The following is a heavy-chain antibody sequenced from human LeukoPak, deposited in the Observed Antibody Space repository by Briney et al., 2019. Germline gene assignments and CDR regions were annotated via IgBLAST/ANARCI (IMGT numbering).Heavy chain of an antibody. CDR3: ARGLGFGNFDI. Sequence: GGSLRLSCAASGFTFSSYEMNWVRQAPGKGLEWVSYISSSGSTIYYADSVKGRFTISRDNAKNSLYLQMNSLRAEDTAVYYCARGLGFGNFDIWGQGTMVTVSS. V-gene: IGHV3-48*03. D-gene: IGHD3-10*01. J-gene: IGHJ3*02. CDR1: GFTFSSYE. CDR2: ISSSGSTI.